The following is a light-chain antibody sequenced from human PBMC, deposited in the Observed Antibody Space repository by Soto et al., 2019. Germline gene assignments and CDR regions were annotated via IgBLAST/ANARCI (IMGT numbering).Light chain of an antibody. V-gene: IGKV3-20*01. CDR2: GAS. CDR1: QSVSSSY. CDR3: QQYGSSPPWT. J-gene: IGKJ1*01. Sequence: EIVLTQSPGTLSLSPGERATLSCRASQSVSSSYLAWYQQKPGQAPRLLIYGASSRATGIPDGFSGSGSGTDLTLTITRLEPEEFAVYYCQQYGSSPPWTFGQGTKVEIK.